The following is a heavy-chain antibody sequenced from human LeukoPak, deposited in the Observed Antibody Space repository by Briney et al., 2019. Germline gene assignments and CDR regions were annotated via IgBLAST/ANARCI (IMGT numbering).Heavy chain of an antibody. Sequence: GGSLRLSCAASGFTVSDNYMSWVRQAPGKGLEWVSVIYSGGSTYYADSVKGRFTISRDNSKTTLYLQMNSLRAEDTAVNYCARDFMATITDYWGQGPLVSVPS. CDR2: IYSGGST. CDR3: ARDFMATITDY. V-gene: IGHV3-66*01. CDR1: GFTVSDNY. D-gene: IGHD5-24*01. J-gene: IGHJ4*02.